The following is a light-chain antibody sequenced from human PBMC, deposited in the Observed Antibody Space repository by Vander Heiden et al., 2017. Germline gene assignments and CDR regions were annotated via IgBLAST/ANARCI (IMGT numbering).Light chain of an antibody. V-gene: IGKV1-39*01. Sequence: DIQITQSPSSLYASVGATVPITCRASRSVANYLNWYQHQQGEAPKVLIYAASSLQSGVPSRFKGSGSGTDFTLSIFSLRPEEFETYFCQQLDSIPLTFGGGTKVEIK. CDR2: AAS. J-gene: IGKJ4*02. CDR1: RSVANY. CDR3: QQLDSIPLT.